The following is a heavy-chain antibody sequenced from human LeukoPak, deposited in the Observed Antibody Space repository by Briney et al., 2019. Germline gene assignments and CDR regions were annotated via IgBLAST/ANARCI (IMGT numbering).Heavy chain of an antibody. D-gene: IGHD2-15*01. V-gene: IGHV1-46*01. J-gene: IGHJ4*02. CDR3: ARGLRIGYCSGGSCSLGY. CDR2: INPSGGST. Sequence: ASVKVSCKASGYTFTSYYMHWVRQAPGQGLEWMGIINPSGGSTSYAQKFQGRVTMTTDTSTSTVYMELSSLRSEDTAVYYCARGLRIGYCSGGSCSLGYWGQGTLVTVSS. CDR1: GYTFTSYY.